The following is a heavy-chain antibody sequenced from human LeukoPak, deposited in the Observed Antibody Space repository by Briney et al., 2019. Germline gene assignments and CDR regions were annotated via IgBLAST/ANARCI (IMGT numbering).Heavy chain of an antibody. CDR2: IISDGSST. J-gene: IGHJ4*02. CDR1: GFTFSNYW. Sequence: GGSLRLSCAASGFTFSNYWMHWVRQTPGKGLVWVARIISDGSSTSYADSVKGRFTISRDNAKNTLYLQMNSLIAEDTAVYYCARDGSLPDYWGQGTLVTVSS. V-gene: IGHV3-74*01. CDR3: ARDGSLPDY.